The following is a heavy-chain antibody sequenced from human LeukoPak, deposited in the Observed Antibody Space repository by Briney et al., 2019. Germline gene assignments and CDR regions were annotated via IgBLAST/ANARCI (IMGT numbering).Heavy chain of an antibody. CDR2: IIPIIGRA. D-gene: IGHD2-2*01. J-gene: IGHJ6*03. CDR3: ARDSPKDIVVVPVWRTATVHYYMDV. CDR1: GDTSTSYA. Sequence: GASVKVSCKASGDTSTSYAISWVRQAPGQGLEWMGGIIPIIGRANYAKKLQGRVTITTDESTSTAYMELSSLRSEDTAVYYCARDSPKDIVVVPVWRTATVHYYMDVWGKGTTVTVSS. V-gene: IGHV1-69*05.